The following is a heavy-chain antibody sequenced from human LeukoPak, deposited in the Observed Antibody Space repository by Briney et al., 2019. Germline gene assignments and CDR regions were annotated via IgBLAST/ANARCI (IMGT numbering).Heavy chain of an antibody. CDR1: GFTFSDYY. D-gene: IGHD4-23*01. Sequence: GGSLRLSCAASGFTFSDYYMSWIRQAPGKGLEWVSYISSSGSTIYYADSVKGRFTISRDNSKNTLFLQMKSLRAEDTAVYYCAKDDRSGGNAGRSEYWGQGTLVTVSS. CDR3: AKDDRSGGNAGRSEY. J-gene: IGHJ4*02. V-gene: IGHV3-11*01. CDR2: ISSSGSTI.